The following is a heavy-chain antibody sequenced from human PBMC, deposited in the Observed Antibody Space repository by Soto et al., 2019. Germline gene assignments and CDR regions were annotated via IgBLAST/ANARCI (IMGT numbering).Heavy chain of an antibody. CDR3: GRLGDPYYGMDV. D-gene: IGHD3-10*01. CDR2: IYYSGST. Sequence: SETLSLTCTVSGGSISSYYWSWIRQPPGKGLEWIGYIYYSGSTNYNPSLKSRVTISVDTSKNQFSLKLSSVTAADTAVYYCGRLGDPYYGMDVWGQGTTVTVSS. V-gene: IGHV4-59*01. CDR1: GGSISSYY. J-gene: IGHJ6*02.